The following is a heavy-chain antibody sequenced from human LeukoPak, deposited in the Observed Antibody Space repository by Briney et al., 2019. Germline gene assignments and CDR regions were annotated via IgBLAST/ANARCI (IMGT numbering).Heavy chain of an antibody. V-gene: IGHV4-39*07. Sequence: SSETLSLTCTVSGGSISSSSYYWGWIRQPPGKGLEWIGSIYYSGSTYYNPSLKSRVTISVDTSKNQFSLKLSSVTAADTAVYYCARDRYSSRKGAVWFDPWGQGTLVTVSS. CDR3: ARDRYSSRKGAVWFDP. CDR1: GGSISSSSYY. D-gene: IGHD6-13*01. CDR2: IYYSGST. J-gene: IGHJ5*02.